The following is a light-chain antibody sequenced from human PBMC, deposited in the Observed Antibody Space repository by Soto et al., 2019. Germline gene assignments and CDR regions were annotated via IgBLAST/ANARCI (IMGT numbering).Light chain of an antibody. J-gene: IGLJ1*01. CDR1: SSDVGSYDH. CDR3: ISYTGSSTSYV. V-gene: IGLV2-14*01. Sequence: QSALTQPASVSGSPGQSITIPCSGTSSDVGSYDHVAWYQQFPGKTPKLMIYEVSNRPSGVSSRFSGSKSGNTASLTISGLQAEDEADYYCISYTGSSTSYVFGSGTKVTVL. CDR2: EVS.